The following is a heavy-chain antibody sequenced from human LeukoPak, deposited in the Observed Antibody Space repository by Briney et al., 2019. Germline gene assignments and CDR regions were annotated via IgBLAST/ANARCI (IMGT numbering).Heavy chain of an antibody. J-gene: IGHJ4*02. CDR3: ARGQVSLYDFWSGYFDY. V-gene: IGHV4-61*02. D-gene: IGHD3-3*01. CDR2: IYTSGST. CDR1: GGSISSGRYY. Sequence: SETLSLTCTVSGGSISSGRYYWSWIRQPAGKGLEWLGRIYTSGSTNYNPSLKSRVTISVDTSKNQFSLKLSSVTAADTAVYYCARGQVSLYDFWSGYFDYWGQGTLVTVSS.